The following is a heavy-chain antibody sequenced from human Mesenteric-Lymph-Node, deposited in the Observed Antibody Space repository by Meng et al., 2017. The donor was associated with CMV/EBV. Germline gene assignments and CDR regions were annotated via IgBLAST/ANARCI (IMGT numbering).Heavy chain of an antibody. CDR1: GFTFSSYS. CDR3: ARDRRYQYGSVNSPDF. Sequence: GESLKISCAASGFTFSSYSMNWVRQAPGKGLEWVSSITSSSSHIYYADSVRGRFTISRDNAENSLYLQMNSLRAEDTAVYYCARDRRYQYGSVNSPDFWGQGTLVTVSS. J-gene: IGHJ4*02. CDR2: ITSSSSHI. V-gene: IGHV3-21*01. D-gene: IGHD3-10*01.